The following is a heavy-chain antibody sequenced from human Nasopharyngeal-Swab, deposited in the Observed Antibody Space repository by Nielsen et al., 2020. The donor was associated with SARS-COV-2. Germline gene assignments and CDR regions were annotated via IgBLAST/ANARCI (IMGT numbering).Heavy chain of an antibody. CDR2: IRSKTYGGAP. V-gene: IGHV3-49*01. D-gene: IGHD1-26*01. CDR1: GFPFGDYA. CDR3: ARSVGSFYGQGAFDI. J-gene: IGHJ3*02. Sequence: GGSLRLSCTTFGFPFGDYALSWFRQAPGKGLGWVGFIRSKTYGGAPEYAASVKGRFTISRDGAESIAYLQMNSLETEDTGVYYCARSVGSFYGQGAFDIWGQGTMVTVSS.